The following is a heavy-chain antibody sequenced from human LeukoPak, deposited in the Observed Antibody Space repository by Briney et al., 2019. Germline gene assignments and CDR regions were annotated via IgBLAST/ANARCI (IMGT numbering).Heavy chain of an antibody. CDR3: AKDSGVDSSGWPGYYGMDV. D-gene: IGHD6-19*01. V-gene: IGHV3-30*18. CDR1: GFTFSSYG. J-gene: IGHJ6*04. Sequence: GGSLRLSCAASGFTFSSYGMHWVRQAPGKGLVWVAVISYDGSNKYYADSVKGRFTISKDNSKNTLYLQMNSLRAEDTAVYYCAKDSGVDSSGWPGYYGMDVWGKGTTVTVSS. CDR2: ISYDGSNK.